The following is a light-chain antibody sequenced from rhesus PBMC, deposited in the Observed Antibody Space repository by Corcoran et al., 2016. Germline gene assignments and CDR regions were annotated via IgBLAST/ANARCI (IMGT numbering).Light chain of an antibody. CDR1: ENVNNY. CDR3: QHGYGTPFT. V-gene: IGKV1-74*01. CDR2: KAS. J-gene: IGKJ3*01. Sequence: DIQMTQSPSSLSASVGDRVTITCRASENVNNYVNWYQQKPGKAPNLLNYKASTLQSGGPSRFSGSGSGTDYTFTISSLQPEDVATYYCQHGYGTPFTFGPGTKLDIK.